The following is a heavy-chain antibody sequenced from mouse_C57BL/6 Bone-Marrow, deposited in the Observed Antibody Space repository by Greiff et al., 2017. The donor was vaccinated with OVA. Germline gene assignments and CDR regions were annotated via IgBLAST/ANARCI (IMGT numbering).Heavy chain of an antibody. V-gene: IGHV1-72*01. CDR3: ARRSDGRDAMDY. D-gene: IGHD1-2*01. CDR2: IDPNSGGT. J-gene: IGHJ4*01. CDR1: GYTFTSYW. Sequence: QVQLQQSGAELVKPGASVKLSCKASGYTFTSYWMHWVKQRPGRGLEWIGRIDPNSGGTKYNEKFKSKATLTVDKPSSTAYMLLSSLTSEDAAVYCYARRSDGRDAMDYWGQGTSVTVSS.